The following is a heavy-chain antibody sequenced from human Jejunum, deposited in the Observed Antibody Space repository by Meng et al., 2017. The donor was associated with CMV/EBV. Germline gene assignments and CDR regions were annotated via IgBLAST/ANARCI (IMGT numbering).Heavy chain of an antibody. CDR1: GDSLSPHY. J-gene: IGHJ4*02. Sequence: QVHLQESGPGLVRPSETLSLTCTVSGDSLSPHYWTWIRQPPGKRLEWIGYIHYSGSTNYNPSLKSRVTLSVDTSKNQFSLKVTSVSAADTAVYYCARAGDWNDLDYWGQGTLVTVSS. V-gene: IGHV4-59*11. CDR3: ARAGDWNDLDY. D-gene: IGHD1-1*01. CDR2: IHYSGST.